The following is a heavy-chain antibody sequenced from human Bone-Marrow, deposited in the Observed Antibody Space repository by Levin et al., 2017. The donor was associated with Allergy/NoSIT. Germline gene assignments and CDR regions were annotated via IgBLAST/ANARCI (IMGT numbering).Heavy chain of an antibody. V-gene: IGHV4-34*01. CDR3: ARFGTY. J-gene: IGHJ4*02. D-gene: IGHD3-10*01. CDR2: INQSGST. Sequence: GSLRLSCAVYGGSFSGYFWSWIRQPPGKGLEWIGEINQSGSTNYNPSLKSRVTISVDTSKNQFSLKLTSVTAADTAVYYCARFGTYWGQGALVTVSS. CDR1: GGSFSGYF.